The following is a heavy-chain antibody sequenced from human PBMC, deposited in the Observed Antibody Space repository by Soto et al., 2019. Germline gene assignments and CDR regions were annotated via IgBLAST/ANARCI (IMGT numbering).Heavy chain of an antibody. CDR1: GFTFSSYE. V-gene: IGHV3-48*03. CDR3: ARDQQKGVDANWFDP. D-gene: IGHD3-10*01. CDR2: ISSSGSTI. J-gene: IGHJ5*02. Sequence: EVQLVESGGGLVQPGGSLRLSCAASGFTFSSYEMNWVRQAPGKGLERVSYISSSGSTIYYADSVKGRFTISRDNAKNSRYLQMNSLRAEDTAVYYCARDQQKGVDANWFDPWGQGTLVTVSS.